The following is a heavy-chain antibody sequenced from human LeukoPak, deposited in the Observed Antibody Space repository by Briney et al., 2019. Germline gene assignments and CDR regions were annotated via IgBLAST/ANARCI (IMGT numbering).Heavy chain of an antibody. CDR1: GFTVSSNY. Sequence: PGGSLRLSCAASGFTVSSNYMSWVRQAPGKGLEWVSVIYSGGSTYYADSVKGRFTVSRDNSKNTLYLQVNSLRAEDTAVYYCASNYGSSLYFDYWGQGTLVTVSS. CDR2: IYSGGST. D-gene: IGHD3-10*01. CDR3: ASNYGSSLYFDY. V-gene: IGHV3-66*01. J-gene: IGHJ4*02.